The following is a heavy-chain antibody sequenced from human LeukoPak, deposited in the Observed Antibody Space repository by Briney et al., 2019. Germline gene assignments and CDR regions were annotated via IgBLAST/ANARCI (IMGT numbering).Heavy chain of an antibody. D-gene: IGHD3-9*01. CDR3: ARVVGMIGYFRVANYFDH. V-gene: IGHV3-7*03. J-gene: IGHJ4*02. Sequence: GGSLRLSCAASGFTFRSYWMSWVRQAPGKGLEWVANIKQDGSEKYYVDSVKGRFTISRDNAKNSLSLQMNSLRAEDTAVYYCARVVGMIGYFRVANYFDHWGQGTLVTVSS. CDR2: IKQDGSEK. CDR1: GFTFRSYW.